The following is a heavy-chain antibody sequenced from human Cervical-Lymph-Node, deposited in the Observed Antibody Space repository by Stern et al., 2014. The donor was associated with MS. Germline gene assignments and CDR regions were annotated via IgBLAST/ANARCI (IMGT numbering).Heavy chain of an antibody. Sequence: EMQLVESGGALVQPGGSLRLSCAASGFTFSSYSMNWVRQAPGKGLEWISYITSSSNNRYYADSVKGRFTISRDNAKNALYLQMDSLRAEDTALYYCARDIVTRGYWGQGTLVTVSS. CDR3: ARDIVTRGY. J-gene: IGHJ4*02. CDR1: GFTFSSYS. CDR2: ITSSSNNR. V-gene: IGHV3-48*04. D-gene: IGHD1-26*01.